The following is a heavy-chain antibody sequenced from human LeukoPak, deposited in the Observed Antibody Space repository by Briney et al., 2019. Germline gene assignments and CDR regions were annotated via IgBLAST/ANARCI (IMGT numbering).Heavy chain of an antibody. CDR2: IRSSGSNM. CDR3: ARDGLSVDQAFDAFDI. D-gene: IGHD5-12*01. CDR1: GFTFRSYE. V-gene: IGHV3-48*03. Sequence: GGSLRLSCAASGFTFRSYEMSWVRQAPGKGLEWIAYIRSSGSNMYYARVVRGRFSISRDNAKASLYLQMNSLRAEDTALYYCARDGLSVDQAFDAFDIWGQGTMVTVSS. J-gene: IGHJ3*02.